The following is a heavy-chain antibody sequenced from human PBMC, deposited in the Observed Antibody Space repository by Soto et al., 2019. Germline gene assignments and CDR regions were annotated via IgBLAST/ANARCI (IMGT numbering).Heavy chain of an antibody. Sequence: SETLSLTCVVSGYAIGTGYYWGWVRQPPGKGLEWLGSMYHAGTTYFNPSLKNRPTLSVDTSKKQFSLRLSSVTAADTAVYYCVRDPGGSGGGLCLSFYYGVDVWGQGTTVTVSS. V-gene: IGHV4-38-2*02. CDR3: VRDPGGSGGGLCLSFYYGVDV. CDR1: GYAIGTGYY. D-gene: IGHD2-8*02. J-gene: IGHJ6*02. CDR2: MYHAGTT.